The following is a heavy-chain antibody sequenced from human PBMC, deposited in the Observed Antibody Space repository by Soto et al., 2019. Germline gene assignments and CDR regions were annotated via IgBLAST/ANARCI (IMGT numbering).Heavy chain of an antibody. V-gene: IGHV5-51*01. CDR3: ASGSGVCSGGSGSSL. D-gene: IGHD2-15*01. CDR2: IWPADSDT. Sequence: EPLRNCYKASGDNFVGQGVGWVSQLPVKGFEWMGIIWPADSDTRYNPTFEGQVTISADQSITTAYLQWSSLKASDTAIYFCASGSGVCSGGSGSSLWVQGSLDPGS. J-gene: IGHJ4*02. CDR1: GDNFVGQG.